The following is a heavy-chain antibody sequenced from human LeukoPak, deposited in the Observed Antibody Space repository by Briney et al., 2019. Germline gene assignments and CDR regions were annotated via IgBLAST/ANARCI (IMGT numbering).Heavy chain of an antibody. CDR3: ANSRLRDYYYMDV. D-gene: IGHD5-24*01. V-gene: IGHV3-30*02. CDR2: IRYDGSNK. J-gene: IGHJ6*03. Sequence: PGGSLRLSCAAYGFTVSSYGMHWVRQAPGKGLEWLAFIRYDGSNKYYADSVKGRFTISRDNSKNTLYLQMNSLRAEDTAVYYCANSRLRDYYYMDVWGKGTTVTVSS. CDR1: GFTVSSYG.